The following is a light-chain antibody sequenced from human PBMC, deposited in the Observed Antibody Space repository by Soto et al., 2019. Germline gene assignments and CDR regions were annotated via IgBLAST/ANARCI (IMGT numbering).Light chain of an antibody. CDR1: SSNIGSSY. V-gene: IGLV1-47*01. CDR2: KNN. J-gene: IGLJ1*01. CDR3: SAWDDSLSGRL. Sequence: QSVLTQPPSASGTPGQRVTISCSGSSSNIGSSYVYWYQQFPGTAPKLLIYKNNQRPSGVPDRFSGSKSGTSAFLAISGLRSEDEADYYCSAWDDSLSGRLFGTGTKVTVL.